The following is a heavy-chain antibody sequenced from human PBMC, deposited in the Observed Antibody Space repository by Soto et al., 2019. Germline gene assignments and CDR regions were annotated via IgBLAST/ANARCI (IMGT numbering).Heavy chain of an antibody. CDR2: ISAYNGNT. V-gene: IGHV1-18*01. CDR3: AGGVVRGAKYYYYYYGMDV. J-gene: IGHJ6*02. Sequence: QVQLVQSGAEVKKPGASVKVSCKASGYTFTSYGISWVRQAPGQGLEWMGWISAYNGNTNYAQKLQGRVTMTTDTSTSRAYMELRGLRSDDTAVYYCAGGVVRGAKYYYYYYGMDVWGQGTTVTVSS. CDR1: GYTFTSYG. D-gene: IGHD3-10*01.